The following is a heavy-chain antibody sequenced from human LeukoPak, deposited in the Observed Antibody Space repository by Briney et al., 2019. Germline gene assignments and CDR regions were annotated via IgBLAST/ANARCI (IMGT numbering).Heavy chain of an antibody. CDR2: INAGNGNT. V-gene: IGHV1-3*01. CDR1: GYTFTSYA. D-gene: IGHD3-16*02. Sequence: GASVKVSCKASGYTFTSYAMHWVRQAPGQRLEWMGWINAGNGNTKYSQKFQGRVTITRDTSASTAYMELSSLRSEDTAVYYCARGDDYDYVWGSYRYNWFDPWGQGTLVTVSS. CDR3: ARGDDYDYVWGSYRYNWFDP. J-gene: IGHJ5*02.